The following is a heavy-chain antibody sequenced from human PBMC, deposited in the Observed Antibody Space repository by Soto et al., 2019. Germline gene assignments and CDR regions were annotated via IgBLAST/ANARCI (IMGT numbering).Heavy chain of an antibody. CDR2: IYYSGST. Sequence: PSETLSLTCTVSGGSISSGDYYWSWIRQPPGKGLEWIGYIYYSGSTYYNPSLKSRVTISVDTSKNQFSLKLSPVTAADTAVYYCARDRAVPAAISVFGFKAYYYGMDVWGQGTTVTVSS. V-gene: IGHV4-30-4*01. CDR1: GGSISSGDYY. D-gene: IGHD2-2*02. CDR3: ARDRAVPAAISVFGFKAYYYGMDV. J-gene: IGHJ6*02.